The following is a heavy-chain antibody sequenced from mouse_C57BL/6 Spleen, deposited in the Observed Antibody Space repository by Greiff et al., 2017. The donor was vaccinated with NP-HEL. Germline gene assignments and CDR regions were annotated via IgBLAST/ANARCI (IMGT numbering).Heavy chain of an antibody. D-gene: IGHD1-1*01. J-gene: IGHJ2*01. CDR1: GYAFSSSW. V-gene: IGHV1-82*01. CDR2: IYPGDGDT. CDR3: ARWAVVESY. Sequence: QVQLQQSGPELVKPGASVKISCKASGYAFSSSWMNWVKQRPGKGLEWIGRIYPGDGDTNYNGKFKGKATLTADKSSSTAYMQLSSLTSEDSAVYFCARWAVVESYWGQGTTLTVSS.